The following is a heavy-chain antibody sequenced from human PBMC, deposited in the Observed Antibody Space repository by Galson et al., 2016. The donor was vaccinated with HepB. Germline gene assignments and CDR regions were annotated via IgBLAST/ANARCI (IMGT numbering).Heavy chain of an antibody. Sequence: SLRLSCAASGFTFSGYWMTWVRQPPGKGLEWVANIRDDGSESYYVDSVKGRFTISRDNTKHFLYLQMSGLRAEDTAVYYCGRDDNTGSPNWLAPWGQGTLVTVSS. CDR1: GFTFSGYW. CDR3: GRDDNTGSPNWLAP. V-gene: IGHV3-7*03. CDR2: IRDDGSES. J-gene: IGHJ5*02. D-gene: IGHD1-26*01.